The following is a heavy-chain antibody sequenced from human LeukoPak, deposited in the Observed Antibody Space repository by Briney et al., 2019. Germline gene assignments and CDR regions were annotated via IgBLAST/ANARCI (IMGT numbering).Heavy chain of an antibody. CDR3: ARGRPHGNDY. V-gene: IGHV3-74*01. CDR2: IASDGSST. J-gene: IGHJ4*02. D-gene: IGHD4-23*01. Sequence: GGSLRLSCAASGCTFSSYWMNWVRQAPGPGLVWVSRIASDGSSTTYADSVKGRFSISRDNAKNTLYLQMNSLRVEDTAVYYCARGRPHGNDYWGQGTLVTVSS. CDR1: GCTFSSYW.